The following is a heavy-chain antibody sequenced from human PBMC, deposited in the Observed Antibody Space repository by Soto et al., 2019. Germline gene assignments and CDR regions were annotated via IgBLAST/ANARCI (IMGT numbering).Heavy chain of an antibody. CDR1: GFTFSDHY. CDR3: VRDRPTSLANYKGMDV. D-gene: IGHD1-7*01. V-gene: IGHV3-11*06. CDR2: ISSGGGYS. J-gene: IGHJ6*02. Sequence: QAQLEESGGGLVKPGGSLRLSCVASGFTFSDHYMSWIRQAPGKGLEWISYISSGGGYSYYADSVKGRFTISRDNGNNLVYLQMNSPSTEETAVDYCVRDRPTSLANYKGMDVWGQGTTVTASS.